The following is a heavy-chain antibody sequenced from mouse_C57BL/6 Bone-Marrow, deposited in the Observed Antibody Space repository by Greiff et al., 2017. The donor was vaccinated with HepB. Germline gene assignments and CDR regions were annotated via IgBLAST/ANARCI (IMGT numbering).Heavy chain of an antibody. J-gene: IGHJ4*01. V-gene: IGHV5-16*01. CDR1: GFTFSDYY. Sequence: EVMLVESEGGLVQPGSSMKLSCTASGFTFSDYYMAWVRQVPEKGLEWVANINYDGDSTYYLDSLKSRFIISRDNAKNILYLQMSSLKSEDTATYYCARDDYDDDGGRAMDYWGQGTSVTVSS. CDR3: ARDDYDDDGGRAMDY. D-gene: IGHD2-4*01. CDR2: INYDGDST.